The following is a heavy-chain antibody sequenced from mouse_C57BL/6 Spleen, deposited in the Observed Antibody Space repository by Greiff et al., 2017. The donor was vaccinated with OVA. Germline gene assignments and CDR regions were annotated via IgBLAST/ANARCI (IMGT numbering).Heavy chain of an antibody. Sequence: VQLKQSGPELVRPGTSVKVSCKASGYAFTNYLIEWVKQRPGKGLEWIGLLNPGSGGTNYNEKFKGRATLTAEQSSSTAYMQLSSLTSEDSAVYFCARSYYSNYSHAMDYSGQGTSVTVSS. D-gene: IGHD2-5*01. J-gene: IGHJ4*01. CDR2: LNPGSGGT. CDR1: GYAFTNYL. V-gene: IGHV1-54*01. CDR3: ARSYYSNYSHAMDY.